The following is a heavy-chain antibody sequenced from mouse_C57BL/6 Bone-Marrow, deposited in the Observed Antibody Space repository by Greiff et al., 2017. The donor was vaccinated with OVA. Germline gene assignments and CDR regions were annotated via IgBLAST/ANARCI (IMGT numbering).Heavy chain of an antibody. CDR3: ARRNYGSIHWYFDV. D-gene: IGHD1-1*01. CDR2: ISGGGGNT. J-gene: IGHJ1*03. CDR1: GFTFSSYT. Sequence: EVQGVESGGGLVKPGGSLKLSCAASGFTFSSYTMSWVRQTPEKRLEWVATISGGGGNTYYPDSVKGRFTISRDNAKNTLYLQMSSLRSEDTALYYCARRNYGSIHWYFDVWGTGTTVTVSS. V-gene: IGHV5-9*01.